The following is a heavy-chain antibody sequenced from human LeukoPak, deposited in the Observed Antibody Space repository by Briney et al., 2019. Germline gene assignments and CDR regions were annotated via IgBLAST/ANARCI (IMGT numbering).Heavy chain of an antibody. Sequence: ASVKVSCKASGGTFSSYAISWVRQAPGQGLEWMGGIIPIFGTAHYAQKFQGRVTITTDESTSTAYMELSSLRSEDTAVYYCARDVAREYQLLSDYYYYMDVWGKGTTVTVSS. D-gene: IGHD2-2*01. J-gene: IGHJ6*03. CDR2: IIPIFGTA. V-gene: IGHV1-69*05. CDR1: GGTFSSYA. CDR3: ARDVAREYQLLSDYYYYMDV.